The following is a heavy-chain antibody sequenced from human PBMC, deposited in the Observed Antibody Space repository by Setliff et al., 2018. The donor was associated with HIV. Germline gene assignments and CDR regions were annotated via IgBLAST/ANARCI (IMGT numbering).Heavy chain of an antibody. CDR1: GYSFTSYW. D-gene: IGHD6-19*01. J-gene: IGHJ5*02. CDR3: ARHGSAVPGLDP. Sequence: GESLKISCKGYGYSFTSYWIGWVRQMPGKGLEWMGMIYPRDSDTKYSPSFQGQVTMSVDKSVSTAYLQWSSLKASDTAMCFCARHGSAVPGLDPWGQGTLVTVSS. CDR2: IYPRDSDT. V-gene: IGHV5-51*01.